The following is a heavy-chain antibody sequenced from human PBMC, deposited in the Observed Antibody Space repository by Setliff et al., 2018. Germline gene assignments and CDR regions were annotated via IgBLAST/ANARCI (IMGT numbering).Heavy chain of an antibody. CDR1: GYTFTSYA. CDR2: INTNTGNP. Sequence: ASVKVSCKASGYTFTSYAMNWVRQAPGQGLEWVGWINTNTGNPTYAQGFTGRFVFSLDTSVSTAYLQISSLKAEDTAVYYCARRNYYYDSSGYYSPTFFDYWGLGTLVTVSS. CDR3: ARRNYYYDSSGYYSPTFFDY. D-gene: IGHD3-22*01. J-gene: IGHJ4*02. V-gene: IGHV7-4-1*02.